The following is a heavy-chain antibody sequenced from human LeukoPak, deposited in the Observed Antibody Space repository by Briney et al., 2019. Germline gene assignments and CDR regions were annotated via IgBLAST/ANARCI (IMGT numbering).Heavy chain of an antibody. J-gene: IGHJ3*02. CDR3: ARDVTDAFDI. Sequence: MTSETLSLTCTVSGGSISSYYWSWIRQPAGNGLEWIGRIYTSGSTNYNPSLKSRVTISVDKSKNQFSLKLSSVTAADTAVYYCARDVTDAFDIWGQGTMVTVSS. CDR1: GGSISSYY. CDR2: IYTSGST. V-gene: IGHV4-4*07.